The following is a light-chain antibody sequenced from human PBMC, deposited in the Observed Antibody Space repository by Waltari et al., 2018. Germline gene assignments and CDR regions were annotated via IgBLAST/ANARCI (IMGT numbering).Light chain of an antibody. V-gene: IGKV1-5*01. J-gene: IGKJ4*01. CDR2: DAS. Sequence: DIQMTQSPSTLSASVGDRFTITCRASQSIGRRMDWYQQRPGKAPEILIYDASRLQSGVPSRFSGSGSGPEFTLIISSLQPDDFATYYCQHYDSYPVTFGGGTKVEIK. CDR1: QSIGRR. CDR3: QHYDSYPVT.